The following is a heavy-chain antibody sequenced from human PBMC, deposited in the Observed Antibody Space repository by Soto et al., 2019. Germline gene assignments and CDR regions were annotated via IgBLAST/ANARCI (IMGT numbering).Heavy chain of an antibody. D-gene: IGHD6-19*01. CDR1: GGTFTSFA. Sequence: QVHLVQSGAEVKRPGSSVKVSCKASGGTFTSFAFSWVRQAPRQGLEWRGVIIPIFYTSTYAYSFQGKLPVAANKTATSVYMELNSLRSADTAIYFCAREPLSGDSGWYTDFDSWGQGTLVTVSS. CDR2: IIPIFYTS. J-gene: IGHJ4*02. CDR3: AREPLSGDSGWYTDFDS. V-gene: IGHV1-69*06.